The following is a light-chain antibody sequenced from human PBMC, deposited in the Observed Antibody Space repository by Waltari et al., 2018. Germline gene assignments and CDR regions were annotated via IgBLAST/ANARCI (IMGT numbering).Light chain of an antibody. Sequence: EIVMTQSPATLSVSPGERATLSCRASQSVSSNLAWYQQKPGQAPRLLIYGASTRATGIPDRFSGSGSGTEFTLTISSLQSEDFAVYYCQQYRTFGQGTKVEIK. V-gene: IGKV3-15*01. CDR2: GAS. CDR3: QQYRT. J-gene: IGKJ1*01. CDR1: QSVSSN.